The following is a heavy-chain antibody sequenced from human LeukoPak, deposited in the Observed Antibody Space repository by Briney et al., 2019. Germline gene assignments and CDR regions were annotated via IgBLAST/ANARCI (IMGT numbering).Heavy chain of an antibody. CDR2: INHSGST. Sequence: RSSETLSLTCAVYGVSFSGYYWSWIRQPPGKGLEWIGEINHSGSTNYNPSLKSRVTISVDTSKNQFSLRLSSVTAADTAVYYCARGPGMAGITMIVVVTEDDAFDIWGQGTMVTVSS. J-gene: IGHJ3*02. CDR1: GVSFSGYY. V-gene: IGHV4-34*01. D-gene: IGHD3-22*01. CDR3: ARGPGMAGITMIVVVTEDDAFDI.